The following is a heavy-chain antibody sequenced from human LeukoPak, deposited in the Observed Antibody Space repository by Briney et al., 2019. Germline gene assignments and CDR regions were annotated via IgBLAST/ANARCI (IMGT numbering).Heavy chain of an antibody. CDR3: AXGPRRLLRPYSSSSNWFDP. Sequence: SETLSLTCTVSGGSISSGDYYWSWIRQPPGKGLEWIGYIYYSGSTYYNPSLKSRVTISVDTSKNQFSLKLSPVTAADTAVYYCAXGPRRLLRPYSSSSNWFDPXGQGTLVTV. CDR1: GGSISSGDYY. D-gene: IGHD6-6*01. CDR2: IYYSGST. V-gene: IGHV4-30-4*08. J-gene: IGHJ5*02.